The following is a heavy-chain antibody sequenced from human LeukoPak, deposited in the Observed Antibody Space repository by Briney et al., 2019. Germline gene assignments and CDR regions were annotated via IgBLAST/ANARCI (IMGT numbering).Heavy chain of an antibody. J-gene: IGHJ4*02. CDR3: ARGGSPDFDWLLFHY. V-gene: IGHV4-30-4*01. CDR1: GGSISSGDYY. D-gene: IGHD3-9*01. Sequence: SQTLSLTCTVSGGSISSGDYYWSWIRQPPGKGLEWIVYIYYSGSTYYNPSLKSRVTISVDTSKNQFSLKLSSVTAADTAVYYCARGGSPDFDWLLFHYWGQGTLVTVSS. CDR2: IYYSGST.